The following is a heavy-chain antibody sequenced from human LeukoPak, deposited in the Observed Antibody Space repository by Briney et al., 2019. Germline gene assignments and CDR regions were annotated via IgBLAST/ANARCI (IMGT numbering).Heavy chain of an antibody. CDR2: IYYSGST. CDR3: ARSPIVAPLLYYFDY. V-gene: IGHV4-59*12. D-gene: IGHD6-6*01. Sequence: SETLSLTCTVSGGSISSCYWSWIRQPPGKGLEWIGYIYYSGSTNYNPSLKSRVTISVDTSKNQFSLKLSSVTAADTAVYYCARSPIVAPLLYYFDYWGQGTLVTVSS. J-gene: IGHJ4*02. CDR1: GGSISSCY.